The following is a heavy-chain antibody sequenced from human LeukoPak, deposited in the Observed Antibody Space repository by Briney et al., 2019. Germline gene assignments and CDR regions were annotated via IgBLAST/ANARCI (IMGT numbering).Heavy chain of an antibody. CDR1: GFTFSSYA. CDR3: ARARAYIAAAGTSDY. Sequence: PGGSLRLSCAASGFTFSSYAMSWVRQAPGKGLEWVANIKQDGSEKYYVDSVKGRFTISRGNAKNSLYLQMNSLRAEDTAVYYCARARAYIAAAGTSDYWGQGTLVTVSS. V-gene: IGHV3-7*01. D-gene: IGHD6-13*01. CDR2: IKQDGSEK. J-gene: IGHJ4*02.